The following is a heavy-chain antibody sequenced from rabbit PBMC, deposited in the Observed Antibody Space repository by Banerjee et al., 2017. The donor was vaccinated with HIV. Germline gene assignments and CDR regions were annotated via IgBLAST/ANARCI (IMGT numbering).Heavy chain of an antibody. Sequence: QSLEESGGDLVKPGASLTLTCTASGIDFSSGYYMFWVRQASGKGLEWIGLLNTGSGRTWYASWAKGRFTISKTSSTTVTLQMTSLTAADTATYFCAIEDHDSGAANWDLWGPGTLVTVS. CDR2: LNTGSGRT. CDR1: GIDFSSGYY. J-gene: IGHJ4*01. D-gene: IGHD2-1*01. CDR3: AIEDHDSGAANWDL. V-gene: IGHV1S40*01.